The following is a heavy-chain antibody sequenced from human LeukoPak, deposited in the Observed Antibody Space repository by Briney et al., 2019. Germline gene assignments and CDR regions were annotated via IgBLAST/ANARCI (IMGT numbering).Heavy chain of an antibody. CDR1: GFTFSSYG. V-gene: IGHV3-33*01. D-gene: IGHD4-17*01. J-gene: IGHJ2*01. CDR2: IWDEGSNK. Sequence: GGSLRLSCAASGFTFSSYGMHWVRQAPGKGLEWVAVIWDEGSNKYYADSVKGRFTISRDNSKNTLYLQMNSLRAEDTAVYYCARDYGDPHWYFDLWGRGTLVTVSS. CDR3: ARDYGDPHWYFDL.